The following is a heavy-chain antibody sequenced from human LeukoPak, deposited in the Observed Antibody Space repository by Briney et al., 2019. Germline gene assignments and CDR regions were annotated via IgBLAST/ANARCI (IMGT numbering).Heavy chain of an antibody. Sequence: GGSLRLSCAASGFTFSSYAMSWVRQAPGKGLEWVSTTSISGGNTYYADSVKGRFTISRDNSNNTLYLQMNSLRAEDTAVYYCAKGGVNFDYWGQGTLVTVSS. CDR3: AKGGVNFDY. V-gene: IGHV3-23*01. CDR1: GFTFSSYA. CDR2: TSISGGNT. D-gene: IGHD3-10*01. J-gene: IGHJ4*02.